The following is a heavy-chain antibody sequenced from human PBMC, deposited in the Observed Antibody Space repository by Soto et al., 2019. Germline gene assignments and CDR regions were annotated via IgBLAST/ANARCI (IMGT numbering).Heavy chain of an antibody. Sequence: PGGSLRLSCAASGFTFSSYGMHWVRQAPGKGLEWVAVIWYDGSNKYYADSVKGRFTISRDNSKNTLYLQMNSLRAEDTAVYYCVLGHDYGYNWFDPWGQGTLVTVSS. CDR2: IWYDGSNK. CDR1: GFTFSSYG. D-gene: IGHD4-17*01. V-gene: IGHV3-33*01. CDR3: VLGHDYGYNWFDP. J-gene: IGHJ5*02.